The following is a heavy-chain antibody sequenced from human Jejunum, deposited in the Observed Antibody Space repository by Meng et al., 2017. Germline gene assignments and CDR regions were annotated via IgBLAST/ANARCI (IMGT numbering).Heavy chain of an antibody. V-gene: IGHV3-48*03. CDR3: AREFPSAWGIFHY. Sequence: GESLKISCAASGFTFSSFEMHWVRQAPGKGLEWVSYVSKSGSPTYYADSVKGRFTISRDNAKNSVYLQMNSLRVEDTALYYCAREFPSAWGIFHYWGQGSLVTVSS. CDR2: VSKSGSPT. D-gene: IGHD3-16*01. CDR1: GFTFSSFE. J-gene: IGHJ4*02.